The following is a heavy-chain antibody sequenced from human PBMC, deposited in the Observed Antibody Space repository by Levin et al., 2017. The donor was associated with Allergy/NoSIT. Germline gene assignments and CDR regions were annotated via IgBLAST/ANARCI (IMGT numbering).Heavy chain of an antibody. Sequence: GESLKISCAASGFTFSNYAMNWVRQAPGKGLEWVSAISGSGGTTYYADSVKGRFTISRDNSKNTVDLQMNSLRAEDTAVYYCAKDISDLAWEDYFDYWGQGTLVTVSS. J-gene: IGHJ4*02. CDR2: ISGSGGTT. CDR1: GFTFSNYA. D-gene: IGHD1-26*01. V-gene: IGHV3-23*01. CDR3: AKDISDLAWEDYFDY.